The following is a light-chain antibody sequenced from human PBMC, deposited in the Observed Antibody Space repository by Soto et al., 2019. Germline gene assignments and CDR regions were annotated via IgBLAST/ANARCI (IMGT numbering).Light chain of an antibody. CDR3: GTWDSSLNGVV. CDR2: DNN. CDR1: SSNIENNY. V-gene: IGLV1-51*01. J-gene: IGLJ2*01. Sequence: QSVLTQPPSVSAAPGEKVTISGSGSSSNIENNYVSWYQQLPGTAPKLLIYDNNKRPSEIPDRCSGSKSGTSATLGITGLQTGDEAEYHCGTWDSSLNGVVFCGGTKVTVL.